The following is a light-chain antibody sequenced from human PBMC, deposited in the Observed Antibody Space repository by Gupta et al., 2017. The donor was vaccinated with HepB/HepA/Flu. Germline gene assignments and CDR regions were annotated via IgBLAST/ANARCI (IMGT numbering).Light chain of an antibody. CDR3: VLYVGSGISV. V-gene: IGLV8-61*01. CDR1: PGSVSGSHY. Sequence: TVVTQEPSLPVSPVGTATLTCGLSPGSVSGSHYPSWYQQTPAQPPRTLIYSTNTRSSGVPDRFSGSILGNKAALTITGAQADDESDYYCVLYVGSGISVFGGGTKLTVL. CDR2: STN. J-gene: IGLJ3*02.